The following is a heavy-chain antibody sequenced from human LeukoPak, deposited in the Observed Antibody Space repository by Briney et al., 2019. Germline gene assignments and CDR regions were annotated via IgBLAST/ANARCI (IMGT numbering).Heavy chain of an antibody. V-gene: IGHV1-58*02. J-gene: IGHJ4*02. D-gene: IGHD3-22*01. CDR3: ATSYYDSSGYYPTLDY. CDR2: IVVGSGNT. CDR1: GFTFTSSA. Sequence: SVKVSCKASGFTFTSSAMQWVRQARGQRLEWIGWIVVGSGNTNYAQKFQGRVTITRDMSTSTAYMELSSLRSEDTAVYYCATSYYDSSGYYPTLDYWGQGTLVTVSS.